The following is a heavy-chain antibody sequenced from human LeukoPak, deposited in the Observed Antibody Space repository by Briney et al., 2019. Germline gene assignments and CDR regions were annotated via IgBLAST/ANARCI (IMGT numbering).Heavy chain of an antibody. CDR3: ARGPYYDFWSGYPALYYYYYMDV. CDR2: IYYSGST. D-gene: IGHD3-3*01. V-gene: IGHV4-39*07. Sequence: KPSQTLSLTCTVSGGSISSSSYYWGWIRQPPGKGLEWIGSIYYSGSTYYNPSLKSRVTISVDTSKNQFSLKLSSVTAADTAVYYCARGPYYDFWSGYPALYYYYYMDVWGKGTTVTVSS. J-gene: IGHJ6*03. CDR1: GGSISSSSYY.